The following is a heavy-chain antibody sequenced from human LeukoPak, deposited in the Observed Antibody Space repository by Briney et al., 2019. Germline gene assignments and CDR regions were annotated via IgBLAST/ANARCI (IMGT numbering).Heavy chain of an antibody. CDR3: ARDLEWSIFSMGYFDY. J-gene: IGHJ4*02. CDR1: GYTFTSYG. Sequence: ASVKVSCKASGYTFTSYGISWVRQAPGQGLEWMGWIRVYNGDTNYAQKLQGRVTMTTDTSTSTAYMELRSLRSDDTAVYYCARDLEWSIFSMGYFDYWGQGTLVTVSS. CDR2: IRVYNGDT. V-gene: IGHV1-18*01. D-gene: IGHD3-3*01.